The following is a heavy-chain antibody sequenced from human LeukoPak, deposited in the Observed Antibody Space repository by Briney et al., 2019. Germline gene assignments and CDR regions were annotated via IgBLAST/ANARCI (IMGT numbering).Heavy chain of an antibody. CDR1: GGSISSGDYY. V-gene: IGHV4-30-4*01. J-gene: IGHJ5*02. D-gene: IGHD3-22*01. CDR3: ARPYYYDSRIDP. CDR2: MYYSGST. Sequence: SQTLSLTCTVSGGSISSGDYYWSWIRQPPGKGLEWIAYMYYSGSTYYNPSLKSRVTMSADTSKNQLSLKLSSVTAADTAVYYCARPYYYDSRIDPWGQGILVNVSS.